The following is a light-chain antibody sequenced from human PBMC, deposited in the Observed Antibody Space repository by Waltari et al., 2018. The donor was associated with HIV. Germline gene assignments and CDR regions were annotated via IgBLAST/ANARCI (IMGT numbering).Light chain of an antibody. V-gene: IGLV7-43*01. CDR2: STS. Sequence: QTVVTQEPSLTVSPGGTVTLTCASSTGAVTSGNYPNWFQQKPGQAPRGLIYSTSNKNSGTPARFSGSLLGGKAALTLSGVQPEDEAEYYCLLYYGVAQRYVFGTGTKVTVL. CDR1: TGAVTSGNY. CDR3: LLYYGVAQRYV. J-gene: IGLJ1*01.